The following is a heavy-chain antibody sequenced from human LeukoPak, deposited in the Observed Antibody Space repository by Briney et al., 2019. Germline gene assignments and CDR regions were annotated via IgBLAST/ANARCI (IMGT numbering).Heavy chain of an antibody. V-gene: IGHV3-21*04. D-gene: IGHD6-13*01. CDR1: GFTFSSYS. CDR3: ARLGVAAAGTFYFDY. CDR2: ISSSGSFI. J-gene: IGHJ4*02. Sequence: GGSLRLSCAASGFTFSSYSMNWVRQAPGEGLEWVSSISSSGSFIYYADSVKGRFTISRDNAKNSLYLQMNSLRAEDTALYYCARLGVAAAGTFYFDYWGQGTLVTVSS.